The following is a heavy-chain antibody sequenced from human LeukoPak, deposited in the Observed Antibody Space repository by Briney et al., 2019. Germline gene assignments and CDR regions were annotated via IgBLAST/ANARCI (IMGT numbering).Heavy chain of an antibody. D-gene: IGHD3-3*01. V-gene: IGHV3-30*02. CDR3: AKGVRFLEWSPFDY. CDR2: IRYDGSNK. Sequence: PGGSLRLSCAVSGLTFSSYCTHWVSQAPGKGLEWVAFIRYDGSNKYYTDSVKGRFTIARDNSKNTLYLQMNSLRAEDTAVYYCAKGVRFLEWSPFDYWGQGTLVTVSS. J-gene: IGHJ4*02. CDR1: GLTFSSYC.